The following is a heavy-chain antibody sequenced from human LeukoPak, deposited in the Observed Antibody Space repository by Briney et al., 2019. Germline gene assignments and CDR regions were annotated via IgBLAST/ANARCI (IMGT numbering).Heavy chain of an antibody. V-gene: IGHV4-59*08. Sequence: ASETLSLTCTVSGGSMSSYYWSWIRQPPGKGLECIGYIYYSGSTKYNPSLKSRVTISVDTSKNQFSLKLSSVTAADTAVYYCARGARAGYNLEPFDYWGQGTLVTVSS. CDR2: IYYSGST. CDR3: ARGARAGYNLEPFDY. J-gene: IGHJ4*02. D-gene: IGHD5-24*01. CDR1: GGSMSSYY.